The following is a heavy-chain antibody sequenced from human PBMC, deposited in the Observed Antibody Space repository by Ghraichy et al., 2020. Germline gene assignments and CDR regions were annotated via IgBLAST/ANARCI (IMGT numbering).Heavy chain of an antibody. D-gene: IGHD2-21*02. Sequence: GGSLRLSCVAPGLAFNNYAMSWVRQAPGKGLEWVSGISGSGVGTYYADSVRGRFTISRDNSKETLFLQMNSLRPRDTAVYFCARDREVAVVTALDSWGQGTLVTVSS. CDR2: ISGSGVGT. CDR1: GLAFNNYA. CDR3: ARDREVAVVTALDS. J-gene: IGHJ4*02. V-gene: IGHV3-23*01.